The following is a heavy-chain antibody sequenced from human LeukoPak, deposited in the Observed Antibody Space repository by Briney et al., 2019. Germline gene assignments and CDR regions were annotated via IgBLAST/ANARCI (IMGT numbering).Heavy chain of an antibody. Sequence: GGSLRLSCAASGFTFSYFAMHWVRQAPGKGLEHVSAISSDGTTTHYANSVKGRFTISRDNSKNTLYLQMGSLRADDMAVYYCARSLGATAYWGQGTLVIVSP. V-gene: IGHV3-64*01. D-gene: IGHD1-26*01. J-gene: IGHJ4*02. CDR1: GFTFSYFA. CDR3: ARSLGATAY. CDR2: ISSDGTTT.